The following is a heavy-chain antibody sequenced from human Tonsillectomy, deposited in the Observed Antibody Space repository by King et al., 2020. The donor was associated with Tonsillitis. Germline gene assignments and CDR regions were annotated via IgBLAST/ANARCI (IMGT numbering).Heavy chain of an antibody. J-gene: IGHJ3*02. CDR3: AREVNDILTGRIDAFDI. CDR1: GFTFSSYA. Sequence: VQLVESGGGVVQPGRSLRLSCAASGFTFSSYAMHWVRQAPGKGLEWVAVISYDGSNKYYADSVKGRFTISRDNSKNTLYLQMNSLRAEDTAVYYCAREVNDILTGRIDAFDIWGQGTMVTVSS. D-gene: IGHD3-9*01. V-gene: IGHV3-30-3*01. CDR2: ISYDGSNK.